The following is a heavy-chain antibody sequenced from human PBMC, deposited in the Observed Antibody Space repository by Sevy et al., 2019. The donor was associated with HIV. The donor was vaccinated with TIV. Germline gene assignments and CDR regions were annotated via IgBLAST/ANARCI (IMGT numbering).Heavy chain of an antibody. CDR3: ARQGKYSSSWRIPYYYYYGMDV. CDR1: GGSISSSSYY. Sequence: SETLSLTCTVSGGSISSSSYYWGWIRQPPGKGLEWIGSIYYSGSTYYNPSLKSRVTISEDTSKNQFSLKLSSVTAADTAVYYCARQGKYSSSWRIPYYYYYGMDVWGQGTTVTVSS. V-gene: IGHV4-39*01. J-gene: IGHJ6*02. CDR2: IYYSGST. D-gene: IGHD6-13*01.